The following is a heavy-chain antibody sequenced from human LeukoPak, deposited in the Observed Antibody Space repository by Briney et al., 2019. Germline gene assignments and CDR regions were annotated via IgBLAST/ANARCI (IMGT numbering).Heavy chain of an antibody. Sequence: ASVKVSCKASGYTFTSYDINWVRQATGQGLAWMGWMNPNSGNTGYAQKFQGRVTITRNTSISTAYMELSSLRSEDTAVYYCARADSGSYVVYYYYYMDVWGKGTTVTVSS. J-gene: IGHJ6*03. V-gene: IGHV1-8*03. D-gene: IGHD1-26*01. CDR2: MNPNSGNT. CDR3: ARADSGSYVVYYYYYMDV. CDR1: GYTFTSYD.